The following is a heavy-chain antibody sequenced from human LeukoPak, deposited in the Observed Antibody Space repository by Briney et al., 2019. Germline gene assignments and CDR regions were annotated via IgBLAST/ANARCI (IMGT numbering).Heavy chain of an antibody. J-gene: IGHJ4*02. Sequence: GGSLRLSCAAPGFTFSSYSMNWVRQAPGKGLEWVSSIGSGSSYIYYADSVKGRFTISRDNAKNSLYLQMNSLRAEDTAVYYCARDSNCGGDCYPLDYWGQGTLVTVSS. CDR3: ARDSNCGGDCYPLDY. D-gene: IGHD2-21*02. V-gene: IGHV3-21*04. CDR1: GFTFSSYS. CDR2: IGSGSSYI.